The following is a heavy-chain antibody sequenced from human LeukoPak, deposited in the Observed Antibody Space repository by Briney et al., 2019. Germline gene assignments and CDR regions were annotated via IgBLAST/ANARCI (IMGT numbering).Heavy chain of an antibody. CDR2: ISWNSGSI. V-gene: IGHV3-9*01. CDR1: GFTFDDYA. CDR3: ARPPVEYSSSWYHYFDY. D-gene: IGHD6-13*01. Sequence: GRSLRLSCAASGFTFDDYAMHWVRQAPGKGLEWVSGISWNSGSIGYADSVKGRFTISRDNAKNSLYLQMNSLRAEDTAVYYCARPPVEYSSSWYHYFDYWGQGTLVTVSS. J-gene: IGHJ4*02.